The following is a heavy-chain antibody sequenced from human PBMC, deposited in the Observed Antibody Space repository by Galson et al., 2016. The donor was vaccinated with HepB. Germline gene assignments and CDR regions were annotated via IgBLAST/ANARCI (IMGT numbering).Heavy chain of an antibody. CDR3: ARGLNIIGP. Sequence: TLSLTCTVSGGSISSGDYHWSWLSQHPGKGLEWIGCIQNSGNTYYNPSVQSRLIISVDTSKNQFSLKLSSVTAADTAVYYCARGLNIIGPWGQGTLVTVSS. CDR1: GGSISSGDYH. D-gene: IGHD2/OR15-2a*01. J-gene: IGHJ5*02. CDR2: IQNSGNT. V-gene: IGHV4-31*03.